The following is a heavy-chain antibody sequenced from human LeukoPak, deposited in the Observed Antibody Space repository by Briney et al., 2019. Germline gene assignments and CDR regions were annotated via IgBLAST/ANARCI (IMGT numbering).Heavy chain of an antibody. CDR1: GGSFSGYY. CDR2: IYYSGST. V-gene: IGHV4-34*01. Sequence: PSETLSLTCDVYGGSFSGYYWSWIRQPPGKGLEWIGSIYYSGSTYYNPSLKSRVTISVDTSKNQFSLKLSSVTAADTAVYYCAATWAGYSHLYWGQGTLVTVSS. CDR3: AATWAGYSHLY. J-gene: IGHJ4*02. D-gene: IGHD6-13*01.